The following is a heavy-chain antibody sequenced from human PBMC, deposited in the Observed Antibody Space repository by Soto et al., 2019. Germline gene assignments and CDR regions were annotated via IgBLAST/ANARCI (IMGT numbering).Heavy chain of an antibody. J-gene: IGHJ6*02. D-gene: IGHD3-22*01. Sequence: GASVKVSCKASGYTFTGYYMHWVRQAPGQGLEWMGWTNPNSGGTNYAQKFQGRVTMTRDTSISTAYMELSRLRSDDTAVYYCARVRFDSSGYYPPGMDVWGQGTTVTVSS. V-gene: IGHV1-2*02. CDR1: GYTFTGYY. CDR2: TNPNSGGT. CDR3: ARVRFDSSGYYPPGMDV.